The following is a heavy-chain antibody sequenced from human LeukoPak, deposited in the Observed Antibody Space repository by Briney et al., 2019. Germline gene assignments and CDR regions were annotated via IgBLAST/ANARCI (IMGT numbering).Heavy chain of an antibody. D-gene: IGHD6-13*01. CDR3: ARVFGSSWYRYYWFDP. Sequence: SETLSLTCAVYGGSFSGYYWSWIRQPPGKGLEWIGEINHSGSTNYNPSLKSRVTISDTSKNQFSLKLSSVTAADTAVYYCARVFGSSWYRYYWFDPWGQGTLVTVSS. CDR2: INHSGST. J-gene: IGHJ5*02. V-gene: IGHV4-34*01. CDR1: GGSFSGYY.